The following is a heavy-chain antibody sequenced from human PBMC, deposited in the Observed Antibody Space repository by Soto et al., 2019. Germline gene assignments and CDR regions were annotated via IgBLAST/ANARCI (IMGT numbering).Heavy chain of an antibody. CDR2: IGTSGTPT. CDR3: TRILWSSRRDALDI. J-gene: IGHJ6*02. V-gene: IGHV3-23*01. D-gene: IGHD2-21*01. Sequence: DVQLLESGGDLVQPGGSLRLSCIASGFTLRSYAMAWVRQAPGEDLEWVSAIGTSGTPTLYADSVKSRFSISRDDSRNTMSLQMNSLGVEDTATYYCTRILWSSRRDALDIWGQGTTVTVSS. CDR1: GFTLRSYA.